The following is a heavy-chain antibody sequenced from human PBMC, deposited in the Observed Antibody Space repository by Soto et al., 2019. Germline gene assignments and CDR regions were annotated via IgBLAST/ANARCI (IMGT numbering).Heavy chain of an antibody. V-gene: IGHV3-23*01. CDR2: ISYSGGSR. J-gene: IGHJ4*02. D-gene: IGHD3-9*01. CDR1: GFAFDRFA. CDR3: AKATDTEYYDIDY. Sequence: EVKLLESGGGLVQPGGSLRLSCTASGFAFDRFATNWVRQAPGKGLQWVSSISYSGGSRYYADSVKGRFTVSRDNSKKTLFLQINNLRAEDTAVYYCAKATDTEYYDIDYWGQGTLVTVAS.